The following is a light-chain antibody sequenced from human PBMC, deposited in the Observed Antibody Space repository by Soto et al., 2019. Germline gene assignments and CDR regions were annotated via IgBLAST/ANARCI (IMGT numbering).Light chain of an antibody. J-gene: IGKJ5*01. CDR3: QHYGSSLSST. Sequence: EIVLTQSPGTLSLSPGERATLSCRASQSISSSYLAWYQQKPGQAPRLLIYGASSRASGFPNRFSGSGSGTDVTLTISRLEPEDFAVYYCQHYGSSLSSTFGQGTRLEIK. CDR2: GAS. V-gene: IGKV3-20*01. CDR1: QSISSSY.